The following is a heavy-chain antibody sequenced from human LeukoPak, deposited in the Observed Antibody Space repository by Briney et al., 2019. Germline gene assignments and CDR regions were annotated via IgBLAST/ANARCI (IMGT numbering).Heavy chain of an antibody. V-gene: IGHV1-69*04. J-gene: IGHJ4*02. CDR1: GGTFSSYA. CDR2: IIPILGIA. CDR3: ARASHNYYDSSGYSALALDY. D-gene: IGHD3-22*01. Sequence: GSSVKVSCKASGGTFSSYAISWVRQAPGQGLEWMGRIIPILGIANYAQKFQGRVTITADKSTSTASVELSSLRSEETAVYYCARASHNYYDSSGYSALALDYWGQGTLVTVSS.